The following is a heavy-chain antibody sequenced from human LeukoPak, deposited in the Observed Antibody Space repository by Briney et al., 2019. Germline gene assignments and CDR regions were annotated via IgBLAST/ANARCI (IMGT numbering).Heavy chain of an antibody. J-gene: IGHJ4*02. CDR1: RFTLSSYW. Sequence: PGGSLRLSCAASRFTLSSYWMHWVPQAPGRGLVWVTRINTDGRRTNYADSVKGRFTISRENAMNTLYLQMNNLRAEDTAVYYCASRTGVYWGQGTLVSVSS. CDR3: ASRTGVY. V-gene: IGHV3-74*01. CDR2: INTDGRRT. D-gene: IGHD1-14*01.